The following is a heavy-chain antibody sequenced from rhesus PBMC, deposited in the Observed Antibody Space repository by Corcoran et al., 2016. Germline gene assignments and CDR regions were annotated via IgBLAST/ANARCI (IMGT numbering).Heavy chain of an antibody. J-gene: IGHJ4*01. CDR2: IYGSGSST. CDR1: GGSIRSNS. Sequence: QVQLQESGPGLVQPLETLSLTCAVSGGSIRSNSCIWLRHAPGQGLEGIGYIYGSGSSTNYNPSRKSRVTLAVDTSKNQLSLKLSSVTAADTAVYYCARLGGRGWDPFDYWGQGVLVTVSS. V-gene: IGHV4S11*01. CDR3: ARLGGRGWDPFDY. D-gene: IGHD2-39*02.